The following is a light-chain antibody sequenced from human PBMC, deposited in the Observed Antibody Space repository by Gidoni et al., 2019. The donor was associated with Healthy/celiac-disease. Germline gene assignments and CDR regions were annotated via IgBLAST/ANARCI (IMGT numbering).Light chain of an antibody. CDR1: SSDVGGYNY. Sequence: QSALTQPASVSGSPGQSITISCITSSDVGGYNYVSWYQQHPGKAPKLMIYDVSHRPSGVSNRFSGSKSGNTASLTISGLQAEDEADYYCSSYTSSSTWVFGGGTKLTVL. V-gene: IGLV2-14*01. CDR3: SSYTSSSTWV. J-gene: IGLJ3*02. CDR2: DVS.